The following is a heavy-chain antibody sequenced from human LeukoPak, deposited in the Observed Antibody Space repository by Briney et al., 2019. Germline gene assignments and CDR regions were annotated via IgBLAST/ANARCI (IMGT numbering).Heavy chain of an antibody. CDR2: IYHSGST. CDR3: ARVRYFDWLALDY. J-gene: IGHJ4*02. Sequence: SETLSLTCTVYGYSISSGYYWGWIRQPPGKGLEWIGSIYHSGSTYYNPSLKSRVTISVDTSKNQFSLKLSSVTAADTAVYYCARVRYFDWLALDYWGQGTLVTVSS. D-gene: IGHD3-9*01. V-gene: IGHV4-38-2*02. CDR1: GYSISSGYY.